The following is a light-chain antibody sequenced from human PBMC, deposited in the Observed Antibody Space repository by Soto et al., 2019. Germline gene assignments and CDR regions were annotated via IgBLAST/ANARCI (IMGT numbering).Light chain of an antibody. CDR2: HAS. Sequence: DIQMTQSPSSLSASVGDRVTITCRASQGISNYLAWYQQKPGKVPKLLIYHASTLQSGVPSRFSGSGSWTDFTLTISSLQPEDVATYYCQKYNSAPPLTFGGGTKVEIK. CDR3: QKYNSAPPLT. J-gene: IGKJ4*01. CDR1: QGISNY. V-gene: IGKV1-27*01.